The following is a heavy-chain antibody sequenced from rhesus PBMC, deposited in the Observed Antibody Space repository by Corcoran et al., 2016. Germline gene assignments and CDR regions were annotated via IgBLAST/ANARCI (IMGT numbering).Heavy chain of an antibody. J-gene: IGHJ4*01. CDR3: ARGKIAAAGTSFYFDY. V-gene: IGHV4-80*01. CDR2: IYGKRGRT. Sequence: QVQLQESGPGLVKPSETLSLTCAVSGGSFSNYWWSWIRLPPGKGLEWICDIYGKRGRTNFHPSLKISVTISKDAANNPFSLKVSSVTAADPAVYYCARGKIAAAGTSFYFDYWGQGVLVTVSS. CDR1: GGSFSNYW. D-gene: IGHD6-31*01.